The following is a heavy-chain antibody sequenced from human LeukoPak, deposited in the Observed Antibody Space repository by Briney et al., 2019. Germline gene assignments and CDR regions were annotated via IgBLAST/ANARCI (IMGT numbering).Heavy chain of an antibody. D-gene: IGHD3-10*01. J-gene: IGHJ3*02. V-gene: IGHV4-4*02. CDR2: IYHSGST. CDR1: GGSISSSNW. CDR3: ARSYGSGSYYKPLGAFDI. Sequence: SETLSLTCAVSGGSISSSNWWSWVRQPPGKGLEWIGEIYHSGSTNYNPSLKSRVTISVDKSKNQFSLKLSSVTAADTAVYYCARSYGSGSYYKPLGAFDIWGQGTMVTVSS.